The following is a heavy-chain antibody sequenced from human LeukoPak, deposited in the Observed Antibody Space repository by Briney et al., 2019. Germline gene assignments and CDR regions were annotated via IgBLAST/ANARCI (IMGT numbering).Heavy chain of an antibody. CDR3: TTEEAGVITFGGVIVSVGFDY. J-gene: IGHJ4*02. Sequence: GGSLRLSCAASGFTFSNAWMSWVRQAPGKGLEWVGRIKSKTDGGTTDYAAPVKGRFTISRDDSKNTLYLQMNSLKTEDTAVYYCTTEEAGVITFGGVIVSVGFDYWGQGTLVTVSS. CDR2: IKSKTDGGTT. CDR1: GFTFSNAW. V-gene: IGHV3-15*01. D-gene: IGHD3-16*02.